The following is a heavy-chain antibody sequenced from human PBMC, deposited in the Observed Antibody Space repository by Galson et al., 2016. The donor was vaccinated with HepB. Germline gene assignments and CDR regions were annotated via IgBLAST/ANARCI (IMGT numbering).Heavy chain of an antibody. CDR1: GFTFSSYG. CDR3: ARGSNYFDYYYYGMDV. J-gene: IGHJ6*02. CDR2: IWYDGNNK. Sequence: SLRLSCAASGFTFSSYGMHWVRQAPGKGLEWVAVIWYDGNNKYYADSVKGRFTISRDNSKNTLYLQMNSLRAEDTAVYYCARGSNYFDYYYYGMDVWGQGTTVTVSS. V-gene: IGHV3-33*01. D-gene: IGHD4-11*01.